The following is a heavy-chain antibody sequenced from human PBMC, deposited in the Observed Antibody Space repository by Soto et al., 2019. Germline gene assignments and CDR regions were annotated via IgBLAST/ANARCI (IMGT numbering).Heavy chain of an antibody. Sequence: GGSLRLSCAASGFTFNDYGLHWVRQAPGKGLVWVAVIWYDGSNKYYADSVKGRFTVSKDKSKYTLYLQLDSLRAEDTAVYYCARDLDGYNYGLLGYWGQGTLVTVSS. CDR1: GFTFNDYG. CDR3: ARDLDGYNYGLLGY. CDR2: IWYDGSNK. J-gene: IGHJ4*02. V-gene: IGHV3-33*01. D-gene: IGHD5-18*01.